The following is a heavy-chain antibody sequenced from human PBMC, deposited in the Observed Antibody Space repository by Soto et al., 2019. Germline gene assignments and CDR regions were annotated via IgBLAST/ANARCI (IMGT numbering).Heavy chain of an antibody. V-gene: IGHV3-74*01. D-gene: IGHD1-26*01. CDR2: INTDGSVT. CDR3: ARQTGLGATNY. J-gene: IGHJ4*02. CDR1: GFTFNNFW. Sequence: DVDLVESGGALVQPGGSLRLSCAGSGFTFNNFWMHWDRQAPGKGLVWVARINTDGSVTSHADSVKGRFTISRHNAKSTLYLQRNSLRAEDSARYYCARQTGLGATNYWGRGTLVTFSS.